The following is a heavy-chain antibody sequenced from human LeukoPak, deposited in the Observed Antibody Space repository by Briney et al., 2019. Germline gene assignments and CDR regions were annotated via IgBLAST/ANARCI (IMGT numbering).Heavy chain of an antibody. CDR2: ISYDGSNK. D-gene: IGHD5-12*01. CDR1: GFTFSSYA. J-gene: IGHJ4*02. Sequence: GGSLRLSCAASGFTFSSYAMHWVRQAPGKGLEWVAVISYDGSNKYYADSVKGRFTISRDNSKNTLYLQMNSLRAEDTAVYYCARDLGYSGSSIDYWGQGTLVTVSS. CDR3: ARDLGYSGSSIDY. V-gene: IGHV3-30*04.